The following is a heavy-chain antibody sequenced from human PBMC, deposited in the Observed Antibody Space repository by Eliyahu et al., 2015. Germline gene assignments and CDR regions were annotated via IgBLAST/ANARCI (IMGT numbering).Heavy chain of an antibody. J-gene: IGHJ3*02. Sequence: IGSIYYSGSTYYNPSLKSRVTISVDTSKNQFSLKLSSVTAADTAVYYCARGFVPPAGITGTTFLPAFDIWGQGTMVTVSS. D-gene: IGHD1-7*01. CDR2: IYYSGST. V-gene: IGHV4-39*01. CDR3: ARGFVPPAGITGTTFLPAFDI.